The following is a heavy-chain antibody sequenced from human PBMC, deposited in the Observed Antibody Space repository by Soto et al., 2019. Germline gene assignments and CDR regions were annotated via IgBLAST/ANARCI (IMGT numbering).Heavy chain of an antibody. V-gene: IGHV4-34*01. J-gene: IGHJ3*02. CDR3: ARVFYDYIWWSYGMTFDI. CDR1: GGSFSGYY. Sequence: QVQLQQWGAGLLKPSETLSLTCAVYGGSFSGYYWSWIRQPPGKGLEWIGEINHSGSTNYNPSLNIRGTISVDTCKNHCSMKMSSVTAADTAVYYCARVFYDYIWWSYGMTFDIWGQGTMVTVTS. CDR2: INHSGST. D-gene: IGHD3-16*01.